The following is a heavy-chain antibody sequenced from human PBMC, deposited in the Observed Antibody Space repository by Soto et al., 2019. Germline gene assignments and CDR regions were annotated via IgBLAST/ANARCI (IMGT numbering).Heavy chain of an antibody. Sequence: HPGGSLRLSCAASGFTLSHYSMNWVRQAPRKGLDWLSYISSTGSTIYYADSVKGRFTISRDSADNSLYLQMNSLRDEDTAIYYCARDRAHYWSGYQRHYGMDVWGHGTTVTVSS. J-gene: IGHJ6*02. CDR3: ARDRAHYWSGYQRHYGMDV. V-gene: IGHV3-48*02. CDR1: GFTLSHYS. CDR2: ISSTGSTI. D-gene: IGHD3-3*02.